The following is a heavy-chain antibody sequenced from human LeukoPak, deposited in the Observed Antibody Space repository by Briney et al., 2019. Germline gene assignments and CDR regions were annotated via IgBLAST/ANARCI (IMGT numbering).Heavy chain of an antibody. CDR1: GYTFTSYD. J-gene: IGHJ4*02. V-gene: IGHV1-8*03. CDR3: ARGEAYCGGDCYSSGF. Sequence: GASVKVSCKASGYTFTSYDISWVRQATGQGLEWMGWMNPNSGNTGYAQKFQGRVTITRNTSISTAYMELSSLRSEDTAVYYCARGEAYCGGDCYSSGFWGQGTLVTVSS. D-gene: IGHD2-21*02. CDR2: MNPNSGNT.